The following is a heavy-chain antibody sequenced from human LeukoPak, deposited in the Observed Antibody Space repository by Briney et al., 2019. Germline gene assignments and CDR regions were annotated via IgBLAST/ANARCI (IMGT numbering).Heavy chain of an antibody. Sequence: ASVKVSCKVSGGTFNTHAISWVRQAPGQGLQWMGGITPVLHTTRFAQKFQGRVTFTTDESTSTAYMELTSLTSDDSAVYFCARGGPGRDGYNLDYWGQGTLATVSS. V-gene: IGHV1-69*05. J-gene: IGHJ4*02. D-gene: IGHD5-24*01. CDR1: GGTFNTHA. CDR3: ARGGPGRDGYNLDY. CDR2: ITPVLHTT.